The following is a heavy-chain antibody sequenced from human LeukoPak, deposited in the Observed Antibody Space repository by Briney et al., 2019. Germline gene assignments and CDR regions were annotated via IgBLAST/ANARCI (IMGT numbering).Heavy chain of an antibody. J-gene: IGHJ3*02. CDR3: ARDRADGYSELDAFDI. CDR1: GDSISNYY. Sequence: SETLSLTCTVSGDSISNYYWSWIRQPAGKGLEWIGRIYTSGSTNYNPSLKSRVTISVDTSKNQFSLKLSSVTAADTAVYYCARDRADGYSELDAFDIWGQGTMVTVSS. D-gene: IGHD5-24*01. CDR2: IYTSGST. V-gene: IGHV4-4*07.